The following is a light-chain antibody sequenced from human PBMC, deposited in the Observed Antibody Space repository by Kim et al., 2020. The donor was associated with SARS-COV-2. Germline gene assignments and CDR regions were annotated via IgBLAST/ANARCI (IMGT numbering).Light chain of an antibody. Sequence: QAGLTQPPSVSKGLRQTATLTCTGNSNNVGNEGAAWLHHHQGHPPKLLSYRNNNRPSGISERLSASRSGNTASLTITGLQPEDEADYYCSAWDSSLSAWVFGGGTQLTVL. V-gene: IGLV10-54*01. CDR3: SAWDSSLSAWV. CDR2: RNN. CDR1: SNNVGNEG. J-gene: IGLJ3*02.